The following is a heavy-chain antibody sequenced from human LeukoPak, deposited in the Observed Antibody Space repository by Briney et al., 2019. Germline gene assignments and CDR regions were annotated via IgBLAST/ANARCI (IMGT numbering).Heavy chain of an antibody. V-gene: IGHV3-21*01. CDR1: GFTFSTYS. CDR2: ISSSSSYI. J-gene: IGHJ6*02. Sequence: GGSVRLSCAASGFTFSTYSMNWVRQAPGKGLEWVSSISSSSSYIYYADSVKGRFTISRDNAKNSLYLQMSSLRAEDTAVYYCARDRIAAADYYYYYGMDVWGQGTTVTVSS. CDR3: ARDRIAAADYYYYYGMDV. D-gene: IGHD6-13*01.